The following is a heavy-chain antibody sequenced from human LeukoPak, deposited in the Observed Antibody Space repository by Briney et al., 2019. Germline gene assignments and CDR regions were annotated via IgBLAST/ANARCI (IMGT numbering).Heavy chain of an antibody. D-gene: IGHD3-22*01. Sequence: SVKVSCKASGGTFSSYAISWVRQAPGQGLEWMGGIIPIFGTANYAQKFQGSVTITTDESTSTAYMELSSLRSEDTAVYYCARMGYYYDSSGYFLDYWGQGTLVTVSS. CDR3: ARMGYYYDSSGYFLDY. CDR1: GGTFSSYA. V-gene: IGHV1-69*05. J-gene: IGHJ4*02. CDR2: IIPIFGTA.